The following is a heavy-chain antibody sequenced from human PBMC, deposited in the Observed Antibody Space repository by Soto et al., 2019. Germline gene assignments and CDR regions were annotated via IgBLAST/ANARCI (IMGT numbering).Heavy chain of an antibody. J-gene: IGHJ6*02. CDR3: ARVASYYYGMDI. V-gene: IGHV4-61*01. CDR2: IYYSGST. CDR1: GGSVSSGSYY. Sequence: SETLSLTCTVSGGSVSSGSYYWSWIRQPPGKGLEWIGYIYYSGSTNYNPSLKSRVTISVDTSKKQFSLKLSSVTAADTAVYYCARVASYYYGMDIWGQGTTVTVSS.